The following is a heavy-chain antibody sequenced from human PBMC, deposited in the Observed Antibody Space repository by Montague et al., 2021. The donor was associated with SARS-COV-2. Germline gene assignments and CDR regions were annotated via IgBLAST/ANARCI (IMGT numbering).Heavy chain of an antibody. CDR3: ANADRCSSGSCYSPFDS. J-gene: IGHJ4*02. D-gene: IGHD2-15*01. Sequence: SETLSLTCTVSGDSISSSSYYWGWIRQPPGKGLEWIGSINNRGNTYNPSLKSRVTMSVDTSKNQFSLKLTSVTAADTAVYYCANADRCSSGSCYSPFDSWGQGSLVTVSS. CDR1: GDSISSSSYY. V-gene: IGHV4-39*01. CDR2: INNRGNT.